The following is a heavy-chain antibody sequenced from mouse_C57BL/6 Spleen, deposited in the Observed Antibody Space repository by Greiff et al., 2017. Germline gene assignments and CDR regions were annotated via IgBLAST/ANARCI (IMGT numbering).Heavy chain of an antibody. V-gene: IGHV5-4*01. J-gene: IGHJ3*01. Sequence: EVQLVESGGGLVKPGGSLKLSCAASGFTFSSYAMSWVRQTPEKRLEWVATISDGGSYTYYPDNVKGRFTISRDNAKNNLYLQMSHLKSEDTAMYYCAREDPTWFAYWGQGTLVTVSA. CDR1: GFTFSSYA. CDR2: ISDGGSYT. CDR3: AREDPTWFAY.